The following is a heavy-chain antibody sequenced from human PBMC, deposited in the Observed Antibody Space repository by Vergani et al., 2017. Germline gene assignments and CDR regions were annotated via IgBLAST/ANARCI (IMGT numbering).Heavy chain of an antibody. V-gene: IGHV3-30*04. CDR2: ISYDGSNK. Sequence: QVQLVESGGGVVQPGRSLRLSCAASGFTFSSYAMHWVRQAPGKGLEWVAVISYDGSNKYYADSVKGRFTISRDNSKNTLYLQMNSLRAEDTAVYYCARDFKELTEYLYYYYNMDVWGKGTTVTVSS. CDR3: ARDFKELTEYLYYYYNMDV. CDR1: GFTFSSYA. D-gene: IGHD1-26*01. J-gene: IGHJ6*03.